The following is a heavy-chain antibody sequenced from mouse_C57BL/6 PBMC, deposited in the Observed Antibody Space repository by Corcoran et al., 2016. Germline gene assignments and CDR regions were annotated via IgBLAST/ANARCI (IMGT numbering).Heavy chain of an antibody. CDR2: INTYSGVP. CDR1: GYTFTTYG. V-gene: IGHV9-3*01. Sequence: QIQLVQSGPELKKPGETVKISCKASGYTFTTYGMSWVKQAPGKGLKWMGWINTYSGVPTYADEFKGRLALSLETSASPAYLQINNLKNEDTDTNVCERESNWYFDVWGTGTTVTVSS. J-gene: IGHJ1*03. CDR3: ERESNWYFDV.